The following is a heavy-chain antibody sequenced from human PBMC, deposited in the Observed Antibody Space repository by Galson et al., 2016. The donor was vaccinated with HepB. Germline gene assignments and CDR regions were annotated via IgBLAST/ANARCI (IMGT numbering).Heavy chain of an antibody. Sequence: TLSLTCAVSGASISSGSDSWSWIRQPPGKGLEWLGHIYPSGSTYYNPSLKRRVSMSVDTSLNQISLMLTSVTAADTAVYYCARQVPAARGDWFDPWGQGTLVTVFS. CDR1: GASISSGSDS. D-gene: IGHD2-2*01. J-gene: IGHJ5*02. CDR3: ARQVPAARGDWFDP. V-gene: IGHV4-30-2*01. CDR2: IYPSGST.